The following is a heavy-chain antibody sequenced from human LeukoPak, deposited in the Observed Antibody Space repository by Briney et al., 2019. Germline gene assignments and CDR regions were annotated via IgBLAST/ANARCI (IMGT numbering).Heavy chain of an antibody. J-gene: IGHJ1*01. D-gene: IGHD2-15*01. V-gene: IGHV3-23*01. Sequence: GGSLRLSCEASGFTFRSYAMHWVRQAPGTGLEWVSSITSSGDGTFYTDALSGRFTISRDNGKKAVFLQMKNLRRGDSALYYCAKGTDTSGRKIFDIWGQGTLVTVSS. CDR1: GFTFRSYA. CDR3: AKGTDTSGRKIFDI. CDR2: ITSSGDGT.